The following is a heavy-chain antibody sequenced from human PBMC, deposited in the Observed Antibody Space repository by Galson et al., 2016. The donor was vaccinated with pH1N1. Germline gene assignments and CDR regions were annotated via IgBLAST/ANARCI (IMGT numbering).Heavy chain of an antibody. Sequence: SLRLSCAASGLTFNSYGMHWDRQAPGKGPEWVAFIRYDGSNKYYADSVKGRFTISRDNSKNMLYLQMNSLRTEDTAVYYCAKDRGYSYGRFFDYWGQGALVIVSS. D-gene: IGHD5-12*01. CDR1: GLTFNSYG. J-gene: IGHJ4*02. CDR3: AKDRGYSYGRFFDY. CDR2: IRYDGSNK. V-gene: IGHV3-30*02.